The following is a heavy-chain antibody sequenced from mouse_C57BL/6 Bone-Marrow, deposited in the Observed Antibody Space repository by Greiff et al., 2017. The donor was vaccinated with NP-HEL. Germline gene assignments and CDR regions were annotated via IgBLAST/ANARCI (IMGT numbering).Heavy chain of an antibody. Sequence: VKLQESGPELVKPGASVKISCKASGYAFSSSWMNWVKQRPGKGLEWIGRIYPGDGDTNYNGKFKGKATLTADKSSSTAYMQLSSLTSEDSAVYFCARPLITTVVAERGFDVWGTGTTVTVSS. CDR3: ARPLITTVVAERGFDV. CDR1: GYAFSSSW. J-gene: IGHJ1*03. D-gene: IGHD1-1*01. CDR2: IYPGDGDT. V-gene: IGHV1-82*01.